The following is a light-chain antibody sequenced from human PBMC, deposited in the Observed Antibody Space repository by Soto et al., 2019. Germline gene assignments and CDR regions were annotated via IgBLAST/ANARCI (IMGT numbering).Light chain of an antibody. J-gene: IGKJ1*01. V-gene: IGKV3-15*01. CDR3: QQYNNWPWT. Sequence: EIVMTQSPATLSVSPGERATLSCRASQSVRSNLAWYQQKPGQAPRLLLYGASTRAPGIPAGFSGSGSGTEFTLTISSLQSEDFAVYYCQQYNNWPWTFGQGTKVKSN. CDR1: QSVRSN. CDR2: GAS.